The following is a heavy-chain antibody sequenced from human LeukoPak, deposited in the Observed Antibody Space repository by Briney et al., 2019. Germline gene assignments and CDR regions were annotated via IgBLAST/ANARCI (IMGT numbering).Heavy chain of an antibody. D-gene: IGHD6-13*01. Sequence: GGSLRLSCAVSGFPFITYNMNWVRQAPGKGLEWVSYIDSSSSTIYYADSVNGPFTVYRDNAKNSLDLQMNSLRAEDTAVYYCARFSSIAAAFDYWGLGTLVTVSS. J-gene: IGHJ4*02. CDR2: IDSSSSTI. CDR3: ARFSSIAAAFDY. CDR1: GFPFITYN. V-gene: IGHV3-48*01.